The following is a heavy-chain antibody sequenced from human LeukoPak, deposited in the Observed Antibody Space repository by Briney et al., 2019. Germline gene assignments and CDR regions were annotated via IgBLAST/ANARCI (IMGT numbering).Heavy chain of an antibody. V-gene: IGHV1-46*01. J-gene: IGHJ4*02. CDR2: INPSGGRT. D-gene: IGHD3-22*01. Sequence: EASVKVSCKASGYTFTSYYMHWVRQAPGQGLEWMGIINPSGGRTSYAQKFQGRVTMTRNMSTSTVYMELSSLRSEDTAVYYCARGPGEGGSSGYYYGKPEDPAEYYFDYWGQGTLVTVSS. CDR1: GYTFTSYY. CDR3: ARGPGEGGSSGYYYGKPEDPAEYYFDY.